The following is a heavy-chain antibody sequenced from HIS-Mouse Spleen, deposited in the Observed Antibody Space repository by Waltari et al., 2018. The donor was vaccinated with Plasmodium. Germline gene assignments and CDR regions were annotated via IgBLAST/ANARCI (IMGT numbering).Heavy chain of an antibody. Sequence: EVQLVESGGGLVKPGGSLRLSCAASGFTFSSYSMNWVRQAPGKGLGLVSSSSSSSSYIYYADSVKGRFTISRDNAKNSLYLQMNSLRAEDTAVYYGAREDILTAYYNDYWYFDLWGRGTLVTVSS. CDR1: GFTFSSYS. D-gene: IGHD3-9*01. V-gene: IGHV3-21*01. J-gene: IGHJ2*01. CDR2: SSSSSSYI. CDR3: AREDILTAYYNDYWYFDL.